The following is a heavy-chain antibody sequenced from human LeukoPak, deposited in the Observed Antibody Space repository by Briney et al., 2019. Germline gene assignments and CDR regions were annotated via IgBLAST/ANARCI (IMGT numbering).Heavy chain of an antibody. Sequence: GGSLRLSCAASGFTFSSYSMNWVRQAPGKGLEWVSSISSSSSYIYYADSVKGRFTISRDNAKNSLYLQINSLRAEDTAVYYCARDRNYYDSSGPNWFDPWGQGTLVTVSS. J-gene: IGHJ5*02. CDR3: ARDRNYYDSSGPNWFDP. CDR1: GFTFSSYS. CDR2: ISSSSSYI. D-gene: IGHD3-22*01. V-gene: IGHV3-21*01.